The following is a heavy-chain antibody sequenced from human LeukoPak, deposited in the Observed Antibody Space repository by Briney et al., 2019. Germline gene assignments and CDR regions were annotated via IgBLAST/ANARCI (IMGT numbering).Heavy chain of an antibody. Sequence: ASVKVSCKASGYTFTSYGISWVRQAPGQGLEWMGWISAYNGNTNYAQKLQGRVTMTTDTSTSTAYMELRSLRSDDTAVYYCATAYYDFWSDYYSMDYWGQGTLVTVSS. CDR1: GYTFTSYG. J-gene: IGHJ4*02. CDR2: ISAYNGNT. D-gene: IGHD3-3*01. CDR3: ATAYYDFWSDYYSMDY. V-gene: IGHV1-18*01.